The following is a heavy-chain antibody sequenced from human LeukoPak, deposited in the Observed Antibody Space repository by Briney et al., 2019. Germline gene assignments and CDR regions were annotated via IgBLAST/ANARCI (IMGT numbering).Heavy chain of an antibody. CDR3: ATERSRYFDY. Sequence: GRSLRLSCAPAGFTFDEYTMHSVRHAPGKGLEWVSFITWDGGSTYYANSVKGRFTITRDNSQNSLYLQMNSLRTEDTALYYCATERSRYFDYWGQGTLVTVSS. CDR1: GFTFDEYT. D-gene: IGHD3-16*01. J-gene: IGHJ4*02. CDR2: ITWDGGST. V-gene: IGHV3-43*01.